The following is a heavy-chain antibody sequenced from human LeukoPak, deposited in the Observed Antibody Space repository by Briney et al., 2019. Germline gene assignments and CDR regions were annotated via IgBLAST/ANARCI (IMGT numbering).Heavy chain of an antibody. D-gene: IGHD3/OR15-3a*01. J-gene: IGHJ3*02. V-gene: IGHV3-74*01. CDR3: ARGDWGAFDI. CDR1: GFTFSRYW. CDR2: IDSDESST. Sequence: GGSLRLSCAASGFTFSRYWMHWVRQARGKGLVWVSRIDSDESSTTYANSVKGRFTISRDNARDTLHLQMNSLRAEDTAVYYCARGDWGAFDIWGQGTMVTVSS.